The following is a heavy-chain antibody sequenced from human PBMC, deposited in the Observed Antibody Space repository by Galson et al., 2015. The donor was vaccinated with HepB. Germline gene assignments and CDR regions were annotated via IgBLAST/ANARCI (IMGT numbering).Heavy chain of an antibody. CDR2: IHYSGST. Sequence: LSLTCTVSGGSISSNNYYWGWIRQPPGKGLEWIGSIHYSGSTYYNPSLKSRVTISVDTSKNQFSLKLRFVTAADTAVYYCARRAAYFYGSGSWYYFDYWGQGTLVTVSS. CDR1: GGSISSNNYY. D-gene: IGHD3-10*01. J-gene: IGHJ4*02. V-gene: IGHV4-39*01. CDR3: ARRAAYFYGSGSWYYFDY.